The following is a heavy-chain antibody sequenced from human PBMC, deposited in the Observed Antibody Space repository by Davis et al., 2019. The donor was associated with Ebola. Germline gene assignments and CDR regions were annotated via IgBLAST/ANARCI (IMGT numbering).Heavy chain of an antibody. CDR3: ARAEGPIFGVVTD. CDR1: GYAFTSYD. V-gene: IGHV1-8*02. J-gene: IGHJ4*02. CDR2: MNPNSGNT. Sequence: ASVKVSCKASGYAFTSYDINWVRQATGHGLEWMGWMNPNSGNTGYVEKFQGRVTMTRNTSTSTAYMELSSLRSEDTAVYYCARAEGPIFGVVTDWGQGTLVTVSS. D-gene: IGHD3-3*01.